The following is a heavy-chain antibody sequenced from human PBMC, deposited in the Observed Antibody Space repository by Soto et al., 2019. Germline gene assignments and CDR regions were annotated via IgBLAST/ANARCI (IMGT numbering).Heavy chain of an antibody. CDR3: ARRAVVVPAAFFDY. J-gene: IGHJ4*02. V-gene: IGHV4-59*08. D-gene: IGHD2-2*01. CDR1: GGSISSYY. Sequence: SETLSLTCTVSGGSISSYYWSWIRQPPGKGLEWIGYIYYSGSTNYNPSLKSRVTISVDTSKNQFSLKLSSVTAADTAVYYCARRAVVVPAAFFDYWGQGTLVTVSS. CDR2: IYYSGST.